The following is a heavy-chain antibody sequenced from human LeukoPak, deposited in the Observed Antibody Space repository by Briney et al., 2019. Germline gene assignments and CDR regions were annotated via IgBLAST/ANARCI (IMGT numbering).Heavy chain of an antibody. Sequence: GGSLRLSCAASGFTFSNYWMHWIRQVPGKGLEWVSIVYSGGHTYYADSVKGRFTISRDKSKNTLYLQMSSLRAEDTAVYYCARGIRDCSRTTCYQPFDYWGQGALVTVSS. V-gene: IGHV3-53*01. CDR2: VYSGGHT. D-gene: IGHD2-2*01. CDR1: GFTFSNYW. CDR3: ARGIRDCSRTTCYQPFDY. J-gene: IGHJ4*02.